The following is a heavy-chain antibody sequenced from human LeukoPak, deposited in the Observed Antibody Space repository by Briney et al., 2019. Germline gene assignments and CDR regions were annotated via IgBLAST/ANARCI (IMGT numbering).Heavy chain of an antibody. D-gene: IGHD2-2*01. J-gene: IGHJ5*02. V-gene: IGHV3-30*03. Sequence: GGSLRLSCAASGFTFSSYGMHWVRQAPGKGLEWVAVISYDGSNKYYADSVKGRFTISRDNSKNTLYLQMNSLRAEDTAVYYCARAPRHADWFDPWGQGTLVTVSS. CDR1: GFTFSSYG. CDR2: ISYDGSNK. CDR3: ARAPRHADWFDP.